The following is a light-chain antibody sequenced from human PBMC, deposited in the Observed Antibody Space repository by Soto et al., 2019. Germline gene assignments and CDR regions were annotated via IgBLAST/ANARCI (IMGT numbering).Light chain of an antibody. V-gene: IGKV1-33*01. CDR2: DAS. J-gene: IGKJ4*01. CDR3: QHFDNLPLT. Sequence: DIQMTQSPSSLSASVGDRVTITCQASQDISNYLNWYKQKPGKAPKLLIYDASNLETGVPSRFSGSGSGTDFTFPISSLQPEDIATYYCQHFDNLPLTFGGGTTVEIK. CDR1: QDISNY.